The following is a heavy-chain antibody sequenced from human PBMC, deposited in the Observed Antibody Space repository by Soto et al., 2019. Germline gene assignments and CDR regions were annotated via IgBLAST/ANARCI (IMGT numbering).Heavy chain of an antibody. Sequence: LRLSCAASGFTFSSYAMHWVRQAPGKGLEWVAVISYDGSNKYYADSVKGRFTISRDNSKNTLYLQMNSLKAEDTAVYYCASSVIVLVPAYWGQRTLVTVSS. CDR3: ASSVIVLVPAY. D-gene: IGHD2-2*01. CDR1: GFTFSSYA. J-gene: IGHJ4*02. CDR2: ISYDGSNK. V-gene: IGHV3-30-3*01.